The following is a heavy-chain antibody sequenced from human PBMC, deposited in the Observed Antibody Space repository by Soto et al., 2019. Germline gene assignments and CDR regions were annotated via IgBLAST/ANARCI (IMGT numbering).Heavy chain of an antibody. CDR2: ISSSGSTI. CDR3: ARVGYYGSRLLYYYYYMDV. CDR1: GFTFSDYY. D-gene: IGHD3-10*01. Sequence: GGSLRLSCAASGFTFSDYYMSWIRQAPGKGLEWVSYISSSGSTIYYADSVKGRFTISRDNAKNSLYLQMNSLRAEDTAVYYCARVGYYGSRLLYYYYYMDVWGNGTTVTVSS. V-gene: IGHV3-11*01. J-gene: IGHJ6*03.